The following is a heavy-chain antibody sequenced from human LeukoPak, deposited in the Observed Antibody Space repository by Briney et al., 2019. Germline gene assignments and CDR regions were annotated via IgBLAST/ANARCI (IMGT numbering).Heavy chain of an antibody. J-gene: IGHJ6*03. Sequence: SETLSLTCTVSGGSISSYYWSWIRQPAGKGLEWIGRIYTSGSTNYNPSLKSRVTISVDKSKNQFSLKLSSVTAADTAVYYCARMGSEYYYFYMDVWGKGTTVTVSS. V-gene: IGHV4-4*07. CDR2: IYTSGST. CDR1: GGSISSYY. D-gene: IGHD3-10*01. CDR3: ARMGSEYYYFYMDV.